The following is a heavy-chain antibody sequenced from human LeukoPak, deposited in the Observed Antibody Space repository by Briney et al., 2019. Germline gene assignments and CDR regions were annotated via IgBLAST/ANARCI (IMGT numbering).Heavy chain of an antibody. Sequence: GGSLRLSCAAYGFTFSSYGMHWVRQAPGKGLEWVAVISYDGSNKYYADSVKGRFTISRDNSKNTLYLQMNSLRAEDTAVYYCAKDFRGLSTHWGQGTLVTVSS. V-gene: IGHV3-30*18. CDR2: ISYDGSNK. CDR1: GFTFSSYG. D-gene: IGHD3-10*01. J-gene: IGHJ4*02. CDR3: AKDFRGLSTH.